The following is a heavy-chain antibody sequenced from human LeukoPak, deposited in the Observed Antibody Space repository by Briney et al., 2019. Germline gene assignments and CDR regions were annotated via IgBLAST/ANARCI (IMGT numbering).Heavy chain of an antibody. CDR2: IYYSGST. D-gene: IGHD3-3*01. Sequence: SETLSLTCTVSGGSISSSSYYWGWIRQPPGKGLEWIGSIYYSGSTYYNPSLKSRVTISVDTPKNQFSLKLSSVTAADTAVYYCARHRTIFGVATRFDPWGQGTLVTVSS. V-gene: IGHV4-39*01. CDR3: ARHRTIFGVATRFDP. CDR1: GGSISSSSYY. J-gene: IGHJ5*02.